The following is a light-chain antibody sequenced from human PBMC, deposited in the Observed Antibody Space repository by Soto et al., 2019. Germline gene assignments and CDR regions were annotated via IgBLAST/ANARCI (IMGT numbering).Light chain of an antibody. CDR1: QIVSSSY. V-gene: IGKV3-20*01. CDR2: GAS. CDR3: QQYGSSPRT. J-gene: IGKJ1*01. Sequence: VLTQSPGTLSLSPGERATLSCRASQIVSSSYLAWYQQKPGQAPRLLIYGASSRATGIPDRFSGSGSGTDFTLTISRLEPEDFAVYYCQQYGSSPRTFGQGTKVDIK.